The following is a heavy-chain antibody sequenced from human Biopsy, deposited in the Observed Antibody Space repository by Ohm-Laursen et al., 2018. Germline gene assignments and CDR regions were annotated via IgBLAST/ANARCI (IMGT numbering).Heavy chain of an antibody. Sequence: GSLRLSCAASGFTFDDYAMHWVRQAPGKGLEWVSTISSSSDNIYYVDSVKGRFTISRDNAKNSLYLQMNSLRAEDTAVYYCARSRGSSGIATIYYYGMDVWGQGTTVTVSS. V-gene: IGHV3-21*01. CDR2: ISSSSDNI. D-gene: IGHD3-10*01. CDR3: ARSRGSSGIATIYYYGMDV. CDR1: GFTFDDYA. J-gene: IGHJ6*02.